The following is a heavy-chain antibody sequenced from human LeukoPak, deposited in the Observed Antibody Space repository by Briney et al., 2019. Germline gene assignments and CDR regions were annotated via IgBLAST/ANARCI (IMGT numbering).Heavy chain of an antibody. CDR3: ARGSMVVWKPPFDP. CDR2: ISYGGSNK. D-gene: IGHD2-15*01. Sequence: PGGSLRLSCAASGFSFSSYAMHWVRQAPGKGLEWVALISYGGSNKYYADSVKGRFTISRDNSKNTLYLQMNSLRAEDTAVYYCARGSMVVWKPPFDPWGQGTLVTVSS. CDR1: GFSFSSYA. V-gene: IGHV3-30*03. J-gene: IGHJ5*02.